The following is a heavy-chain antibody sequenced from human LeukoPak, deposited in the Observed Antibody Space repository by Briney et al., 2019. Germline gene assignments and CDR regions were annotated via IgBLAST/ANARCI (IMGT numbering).Heavy chain of an antibody. J-gene: IGHJ4*02. CDR2: INAGNGDT. Sequence: RASVKVSCKASGYTFSSYAMHWVRQAPGQRLEWMGWINAGNGDTKYSQKFQDRITFTSDTSASTAYMELSSLRSEDTAVYYCAIHCSGGGCSRSYYFDYWGQGTLVTVSS. CDR1: GYTFSSYA. D-gene: IGHD2-15*01. CDR3: AIHCSGGGCSRSYYFDY. V-gene: IGHV1-3*01.